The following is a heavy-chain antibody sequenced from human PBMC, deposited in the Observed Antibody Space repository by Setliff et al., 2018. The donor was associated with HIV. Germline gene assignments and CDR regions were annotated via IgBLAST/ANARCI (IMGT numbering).Heavy chain of an antibody. V-gene: IGHV3-11*04. J-gene: IGHJ4*02. Sequence: PGGSLRLSCAGSGFTFSDYEMSWVRQAPGKGLECVSYITSSSDTTYYGDSVQGRFTTSRDNAKNSLYLQMNSLRADDTAVYYCARSMSGWSVDYWGQGIQVTVSS. CDR2: ITSSSDTT. CDR3: ARSMSGWSVDY. D-gene: IGHD6-19*01. CDR1: GFTFSDYE.